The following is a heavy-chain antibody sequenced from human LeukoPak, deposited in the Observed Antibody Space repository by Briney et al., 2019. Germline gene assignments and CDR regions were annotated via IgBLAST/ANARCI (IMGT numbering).Heavy chain of an antibody. Sequence: SQTLSLTCVVSGDSVSSKNGAWNWIRQSPSRGLEWLGRTYYRSKWYNDYAESMEGRITISQDTSKNQYSLHLNSVTPDDTAVYYCARDFGTTGWHTFDYWGQGTLVTVSS. V-gene: IGHV6-1*01. CDR3: ARDFGTTGWHTFDY. J-gene: IGHJ4*02. D-gene: IGHD6-19*01. CDR2: TYYRSKWYN. CDR1: GDSVSSKNGA.